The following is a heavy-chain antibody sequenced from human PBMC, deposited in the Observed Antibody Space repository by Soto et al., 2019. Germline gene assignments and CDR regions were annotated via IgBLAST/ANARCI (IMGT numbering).Heavy chain of an antibody. CDR1: GFTFSSYA. CDR2: ISGSGGST. V-gene: IGHV3-23*01. J-gene: IGHJ4*02. D-gene: IGHD3-22*01. Sequence: EVQLLESGGGLVQPGGSLRLSCAASGFTFSSYAMSWVRQAPGKGLEWVSAISGSGGSTYYADSVKGLFTISRDNSKNTLYLQMNSLRAEDTAVYDCAKDNYYDSSGKDYWGQGTLVPVSS. CDR3: AKDNYYDSSGKDY.